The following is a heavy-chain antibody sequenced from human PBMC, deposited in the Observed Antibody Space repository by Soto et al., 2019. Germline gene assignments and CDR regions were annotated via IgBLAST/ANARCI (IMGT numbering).Heavy chain of an antibody. J-gene: IGHJ4*02. CDR1: GFTFSSYE. CDR3: ARDRRDYDSSGYQDY. CDR2: ISSSGSTI. D-gene: IGHD3-22*01. Sequence: VQLVESGGGLVQPGGSLRLSCAASGFTFSSYEMNWVRQAPGKGLEWVSYISSSGSTIYYADSVKGRFTISRDNAKNSLYLQMNSLRAEDTAVYYCARDRRDYDSSGYQDYWGQGTLVTVSS. V-gene: IGHV3-48*03.